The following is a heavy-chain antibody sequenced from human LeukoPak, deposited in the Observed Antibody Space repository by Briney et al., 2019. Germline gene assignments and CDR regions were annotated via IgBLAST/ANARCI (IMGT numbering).Heavy chain of an antibody. CDR3: ARVEYSSSSVLLWHSED. V-gene: IGHV1-69*05. Sequence: ASVKVSCKASGGTFSSYAISWVRQAHGQGLEWMGGIIPIFGTANYAQKFQGRVTITTDESTSTAYMELSSLRSEDTAVYYCARVEYSSSSVLLWHSEDWGQGTLVTVYS. CDR2: IIPIFGTA. J-gene: IGHJ4*02. D-gene: IGHD6-6*01. CDR1: GGTFSSYA.